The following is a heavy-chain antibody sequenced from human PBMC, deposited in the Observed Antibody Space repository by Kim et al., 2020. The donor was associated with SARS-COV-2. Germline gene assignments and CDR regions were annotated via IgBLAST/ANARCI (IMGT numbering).Heavy chain of an antibody. V-gene: IGHV3-23*01. D-gene: IGHD4-17*01. Sequence: GGSLRLSCAASGFTFSSYAMSWVRQAPGKGLEWVSAISGSGGSTYYADSVKGRFTISRDNSKNTLYLQMNSLRAEDTAVYYCAKFRRMTTVTTGFDYWGQGTLVTVSS. CDR3: AKFRRMTTVTTGFDY. CDR1: GFTFSSYA. J-gene: IGHJ4*02. CDR2: ISGSGGST.